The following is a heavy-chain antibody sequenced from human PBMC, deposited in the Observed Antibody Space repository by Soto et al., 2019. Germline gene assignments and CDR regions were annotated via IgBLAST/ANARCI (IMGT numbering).Heavy chain of an antibody. D-gene: IGHD6-13*01. V-gene: IGHV5-51*01. CDR3: ARQGAAVPTVPLIWFDP. Sequence: VQLVQSETEVKKPGESLKISCKGSGYFFAGYWIAWVRQMPGKGLEWMGIIYPDNSNTKYSRSFQGQVTISADKSSSTAYLQWSSLKASDTAIYYCARQGAAVPTVPLIWFDPWGQGTLVTVSS. CDR1: GYFFAGYW. CDR2: IYPDNSNT. J-gene: IGHJ5*02.